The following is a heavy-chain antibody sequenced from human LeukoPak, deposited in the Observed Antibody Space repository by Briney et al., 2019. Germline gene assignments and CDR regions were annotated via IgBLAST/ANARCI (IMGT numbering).Heavy chain of an antibody. J-gene: IGHJ4*02. Sequence: GGSLRLSCVASGFTFRRHGMSWVRQAPGTGPEWVSFISIGGGTTFYAESVKGRFTISRDNSKNTLYLQMNSLRGEDTAVYHCAKDGADWGQGTLVTVSS. CDR2: ISIGGGTT. V-gene: IGHV3-23*01. CDR1: GFTFRRHG. D-gene: IGHD4/OR15-4a*01. CDR3: AKDGAD.